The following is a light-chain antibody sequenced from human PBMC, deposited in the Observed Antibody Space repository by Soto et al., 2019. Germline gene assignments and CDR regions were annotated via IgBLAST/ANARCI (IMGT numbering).Light chain of an antibody. CDR2: ENN. V-gene: IGLV1-40*01. Sequence: QPVLTQPPSVSGAPGQRVTISCTGSSSNIGAGYDVHWYQQLPGTAPKLLIYENNNRPSGVPDRFSGSKSGTSASLTIAGLQAEDEADYYCQSYDRSLSGAWVFGGGTKLTVL. J-gene: IGLJ3*02. CDR3: QSYDRSLSGAWV. CDR1: SSNIGAGYD.